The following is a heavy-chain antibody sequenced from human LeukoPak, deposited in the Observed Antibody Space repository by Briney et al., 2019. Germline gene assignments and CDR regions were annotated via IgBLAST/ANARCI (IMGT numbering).Heavy chain of an antibody. D-gene: IGHD2-15*01. CDR1: GFTFSSYS. J-gene: IGHJ5*02. V-gene: IGHV3-21*01. CDR2: ISSSSSYI. Sequence: GGSLRLSCAASGFTFSSYSMNWVRQAPGKGLEWVSPISSSSSYIYYADSAKGRFTISRDNAKNSLYLQMNSLRAEDTAVYYCARHELLGWFDPWGQGTLVTVSS. CDR3: ARHELLGWFDP.